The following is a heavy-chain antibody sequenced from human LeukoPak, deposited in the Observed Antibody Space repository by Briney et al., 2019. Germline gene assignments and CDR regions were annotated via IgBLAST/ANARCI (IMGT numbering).Heavy chain of an antibody. J-gene: IGHJ4*02. D-gene: IGHD3-10*01. CDR3: TRRGGDY. CDR1: GGSISSYY. CDR2: IYYSGNT. V-gene: IGHV4-59*01. Sequence: KPSETLSLTCPVSGGSISSYYWSWIRQPPGKGLEWIGYIYYSGNTNYNPSLKSRVTMSVDTSKNQFSLKLSSVTAADTAIYYCTRRGGDYWGQGTLVTVSS.